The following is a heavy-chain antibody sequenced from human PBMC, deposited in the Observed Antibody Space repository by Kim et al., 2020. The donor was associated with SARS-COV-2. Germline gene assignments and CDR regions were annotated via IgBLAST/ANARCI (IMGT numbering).Heavy chain of an antibody. CDR3: ARCRAITMIVVIIPGLFDY. D-gene: IGHD3-22*01. V-gene: IGHV4-30-2*04. J-gene: IGHJ4*02. Sequence: SRVTISVDTSKNQFSLKLSSVTAADTAVYYCARCRAITMIVVIIPGLFDYWGQGTLVTVSS.